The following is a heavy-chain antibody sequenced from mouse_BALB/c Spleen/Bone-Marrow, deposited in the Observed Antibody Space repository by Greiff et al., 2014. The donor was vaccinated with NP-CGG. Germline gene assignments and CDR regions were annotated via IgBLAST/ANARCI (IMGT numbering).Heavy chain of an antibody. Sequence: QVQLQQSGAELVMPGASVKMSCKASGHTFTDYWMHWVKQRPGQGLEWIGAIDTSDSYTSYNQKLKGKATLTVDESSSTAYMQLSSLTSEDSAVYYCARSDYRFDPLPYWGQGTLVTVSA. CDR1: GHTFTDYW. D-gene: IGHD2-14*01. CDR3: ARSDYRFDPLPY. J-gene: IGHJ3*01. V-gene: IGHV1-69*01. CDR2: IDTSDSYT.